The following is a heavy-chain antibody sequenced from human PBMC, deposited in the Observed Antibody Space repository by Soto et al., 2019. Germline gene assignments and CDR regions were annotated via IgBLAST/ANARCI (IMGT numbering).Heavy chain of an antibody. CDR3: AREILSPYCGSDCYPYFDY. CDR2: ISFDGKNK. J-gene: IGHJ4*02. Sequence: QVQFVESGGGVVQPGKSLRLSCAASGFTFSNYALHWVRQAPGEGLEWVTVISFDGKNKYYSDSGRGRFTISRDDSKNTLYLQMNSLRAEDTAVYYCAREILSPYCGSDCYPYFDYCGQGTLVTVSS. V-gene: IGHV3-30*04. CDR1: GFTFSNYA. D-gene: IGHD2-21*02.